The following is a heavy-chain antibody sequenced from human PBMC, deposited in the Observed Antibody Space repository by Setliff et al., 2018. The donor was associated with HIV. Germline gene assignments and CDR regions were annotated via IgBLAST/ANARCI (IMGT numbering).Heavy chain of an antibody. CDR2: IYSDGST. V-gene: IGHV3-53*01. CDR3: AKDQDDIFWTAYGGGR. Sequence: GGSLRLSCAASGFTVSGSYMSWVRQAPGKGLEWVSTIYSDGSTYHADSVKGRFTLSRDISKNTLYLQMNSLRAEDTALYHCAKDQDDIFWTAYGGGRWGQGTLVTVSS. J-gene: IGHJ4*02. D-gene: IGHD3-3*01. CDR1: GFTVSGSY.